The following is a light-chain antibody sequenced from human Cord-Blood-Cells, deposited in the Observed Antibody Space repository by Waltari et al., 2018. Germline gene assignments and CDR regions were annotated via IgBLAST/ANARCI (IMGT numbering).Light chain of an antibody. Sequence: QSALTQPASVSGSPGPSITISCTGTSSDVGRYNLVSWYQQHPGKAPKLMIYEGSKRPSGVSNRFSGSKSGNTASLTISGLQAEDEADYYCCSYAGSSTLWVFGGGTKLTVL. J-gene: IGLJ3*02. CDR3: CSYAGSSTLWV. CDR2: EGS. V-gene: IGLV2-23*01. CDR1: SSDVGRYNL.